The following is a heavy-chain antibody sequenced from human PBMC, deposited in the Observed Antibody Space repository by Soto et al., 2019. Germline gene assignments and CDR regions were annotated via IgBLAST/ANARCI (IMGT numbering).Heavy chain of an antibody. Sequence: QGQLVQSGAEVKKPGSSVKISCKASGGTFSSYTFSWVRQAPGQGLEWMGGIIPLLDTPNYAQKFQGRVTITADKYTSTAYVVWSSLRTVDTAVYYCARLAPWLRSTRLEDDYWGQGTLVTVSS. J-gene: IGHJ4*02. V-gene: IGHV1-69*06. CDR1: GGTFSSYT. D-gene: IGHD5-12*01. CDR3: ARLAPWLRSTRLEDDY. CDR2: IIPLLDTP.